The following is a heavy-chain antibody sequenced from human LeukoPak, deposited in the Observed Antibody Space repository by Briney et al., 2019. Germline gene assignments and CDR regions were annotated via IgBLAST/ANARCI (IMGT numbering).Heavy chain of an antibody. CDR2: IYYSGST. V-gene: IGHV4-30-4*01. CDR3: ARAPRQGFGEIDY. D-gene: IGHD3-10*01. CDR1: GGSISSGDYY. Sequence: PSETLSLTCTVSGGSISSGDYYWSWIRQPPGKGLEWIGYIYYSGSTYYNPSLKSRVTISVDTSKNQFSLKLSSVTAADTAVYYCARAPRQGFGEIDYWGQGTLVTVSS. J-gene: IGHJ4*02.